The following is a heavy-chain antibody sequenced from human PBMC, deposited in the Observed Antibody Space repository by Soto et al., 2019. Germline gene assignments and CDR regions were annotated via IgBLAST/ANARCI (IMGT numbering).Heavy chain of an antibody. D-gene: IGHD6-19*01. J-gene: IGHJ4*02. CDR3: ARELPPDSSDWRFYYFDY. CDR2: IYDSGST. Sequence: SETLSLTCTVSGGSISSSYWSWIRQPPGKGLEWIGYIYDSGSTYYNSSLKSRVTMSVDTSKNQFSLKLSSVTAADTAVYYCARELPPDSSDWRFYYFDYWGQGTLVTVSS. CDR1: GGSISSSY. V-gene: IGHV4-59*01.